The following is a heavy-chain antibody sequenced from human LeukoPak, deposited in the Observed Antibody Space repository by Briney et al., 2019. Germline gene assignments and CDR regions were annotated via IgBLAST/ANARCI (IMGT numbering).Heavy chain of an antibody. Sequence: GGSLRLSCAASGFTFSSYEMNWVRQAPGKGLDWVSYISSSGRTIYYADSVKGRFTISRDNAKNSLYLQMNSLRAEDTAVYYCARDGEYYDSSGYYQKDFDYWGQGTLVTVSS. J-gene: IGHJ4*02. CDR2: ISSSGRTI. V-gene: IGHV3-48*03. CDR1: GFTFSSYE. CDR3: ARDGEYYDSSGYYQKDFDY. D-gene: IGHD3-22*01.